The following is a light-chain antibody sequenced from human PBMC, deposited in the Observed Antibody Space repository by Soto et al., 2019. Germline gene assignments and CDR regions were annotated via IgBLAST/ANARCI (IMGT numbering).Light chain of an antibody. CDR1: KSDIGVYDF. Sequence: QSALTQPPSASGSPGQSVTISCTGTKSDIGVYDFVSWYQHHPGKAPRLIIYEVVQRPSGVPDRFSCSKSGKTASLTVSGLQAADEADYFCKSYAGSNTYVFGSVPKVTVL. V-gene: IGLV2-8*01. J-gene: IGLJ1*01. CDR3: KSYAGSNTYV. CDR2: EVV.